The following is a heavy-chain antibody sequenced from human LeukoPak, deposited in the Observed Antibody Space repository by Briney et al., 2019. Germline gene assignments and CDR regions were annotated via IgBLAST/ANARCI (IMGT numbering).Heavy chain of an antibody. CDR2: INRDGSER. V-gene: IGHV3-7*03. CDR1: GFTFSNYA. J-gene: IGHJ6*02. CDR3: ARRNAMDV. Sequence: GGSLRLSCAASGFTFSNYAMSWVRQVPGKGLEWVANINRDGSERYYVDSVKGRFTISRDDAKSSLYLQMNSLRAEDTAVYYCARRNAMDVWGQGTTVIVFS.